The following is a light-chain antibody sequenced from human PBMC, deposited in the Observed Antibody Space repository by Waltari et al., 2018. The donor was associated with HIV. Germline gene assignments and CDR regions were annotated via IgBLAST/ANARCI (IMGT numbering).Light chain of an antibody. CDR1: SGSIATNY. Sequence: NFILTQPHSVSESPGKTVTIPCTRSSGSIATNYVQWYQLRPGTSPTTVNYEENQRPSAVPDRCSASIDSSSKSATLTISGLKTEDEADYYCQSYDNTEVVFGGGTKLTVL. CDR2: EEN. CDR3: QSYDNTEVV. V-gene: IGLV6-57*01. J-gene: IGLJ2*01.